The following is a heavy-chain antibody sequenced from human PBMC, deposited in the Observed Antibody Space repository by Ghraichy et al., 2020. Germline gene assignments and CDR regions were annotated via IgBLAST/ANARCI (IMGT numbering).Heavy chain of an antibody. D-gene: IGHD2-15*01. V-gene: IGHV4-4*02. CDR3: ARVGGYCSGGSCRPDAFDI. J-gene: IGHJ3*02. CDR1: GGSISSSNW. CDR2: IYHSGST. Sequence: SETLSLTCAVSGGSISSSNWWSWVRQPPGKGLEWIGEIYHSGSTNYNPSLKSRVTISVDKSKNQFSLKLSSVTAADTAVYYCARVGGYCSGGSCRPDAFDIWGQGTMVTVSS.